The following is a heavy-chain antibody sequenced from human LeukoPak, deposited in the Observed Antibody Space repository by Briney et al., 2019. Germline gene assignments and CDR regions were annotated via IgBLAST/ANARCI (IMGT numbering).Heavy chain of an antibody. V-gene: IGHV4-59*01. CDR2: IHYSGST. J-gene: IGHJ4*02. CDR1: GGSISSYY. CDR3: ARSQTTVTCFDY. D-gene: IGHD4-17*01. Sequence: SETLSLTCTVSGGSISSYYWSWIRQPPGKGLEWIGYIHYSGSTNYNPSLKSRVTISVDTSKNQFSLKLSSVTAADTAVYYCARSQTTVTCFDYWGQGTLVTVSS.